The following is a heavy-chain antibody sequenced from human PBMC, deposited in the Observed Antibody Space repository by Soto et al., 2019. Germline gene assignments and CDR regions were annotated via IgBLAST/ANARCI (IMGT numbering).Heavy chain of an antibody. V-gene: IGHV4-59*01. Sequence: SETLSLTCTVSGGSIRTYYWSWIRQPPGKGLEWIGYIYYNGDTNYNPSLKSRVTISVDTSKNQFSLKLSSVTAADTAVYFCARDRVDKFDYWGQGTLVTVSS. CDR3: ARDRVDKFDY. CDR2: IYYNGDT. CDR1: GGSIRTYY. J-gene: IGHJ4*02. D-gene: IGHD3-10*01.